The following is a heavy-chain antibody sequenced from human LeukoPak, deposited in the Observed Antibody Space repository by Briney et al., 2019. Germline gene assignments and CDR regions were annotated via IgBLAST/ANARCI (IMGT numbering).Heavy chain of an antibody. CDR3: ARGGPRNLGYCSSTSCPDRVYYYYYMDV. D-gene: IGHD2-2*01. J-gene: IGHJ6*03. CDR2: IYYSGST. V-gene: IGHV4-39*07. CDR1: GGSISSSSYY. Sequence: KASETLSLTCTVSGGSISSSSYYWGWIRQPPGKGLEWIGSIYYSGSTYYNPSLKSRVTISVDTSKNQFSLKLSSVTAADTAVYYCARGGPRNLGYCSSTSCPDRVYYYYYMDVWGKGTTVTVSS.